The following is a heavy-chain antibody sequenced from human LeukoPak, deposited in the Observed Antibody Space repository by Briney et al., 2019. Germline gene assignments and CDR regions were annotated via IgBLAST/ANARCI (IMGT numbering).Heavy chain of an antibody. CDR3: AKQQLVPVFDY. D-gene: IGHD6-13*01. Sequence: GGSLRLSCAASGFTFSSYWMHWVRQAPGKGLVWVSRINSDGSSTSCADSVKGRFTISRDNSKNTLYLQMNSLRAEDTAVYYCAKQQLVPVFDYWGQGTLVTVSS. J-gene: IGHJ4*02. CDR2: INSDGSST. CDR1: GFTFSSYW. V-gene: IGHV3-74*01.